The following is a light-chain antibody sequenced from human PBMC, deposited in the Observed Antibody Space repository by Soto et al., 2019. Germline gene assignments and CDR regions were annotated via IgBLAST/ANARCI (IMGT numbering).Light chain of an antibody. Sequence: EIVFTRCPVTLSLSPVERATLSGSGSQSVTSRYLAWYQQKPGQAPRLLIFGASIRDTSIPARFSGSGSETEFTLTISSLQSEDFTVYYCQQYNNWPRTFGQGTKVDIK. CDR1: QSVTSRY. J-gene: IGKJ1*01. CDR2: GAS. V-gene: IGKV3-15*01. CDR3: QQYNNWPRT.